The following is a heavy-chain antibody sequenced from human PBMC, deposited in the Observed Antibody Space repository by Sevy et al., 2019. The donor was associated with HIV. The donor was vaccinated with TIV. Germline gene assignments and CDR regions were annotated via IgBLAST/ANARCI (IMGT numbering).Heavy chain of an antibody. J-gene: IGHJ4*02. Sequence: ASVKVSCKASGYTFTDYYMHWVRQAPGQGLEWMGRINPNGGGTNYAQKFQGRVTMTRDTSISTAYMELSRLRSDDTAVYYCARDQGISSSSCDYWGQGTLVTVSS. CDR2: INPNGGGT. D-gene: IGHD6-6*01. CDR3: ARDQGISSSSCDY. V-gene: IGHV1-2*06. CDR1: GYTFTDYY.